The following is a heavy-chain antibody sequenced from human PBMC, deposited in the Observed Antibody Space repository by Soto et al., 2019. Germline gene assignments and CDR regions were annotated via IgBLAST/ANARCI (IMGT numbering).Heavy chain of an antibody. J-gene: IGHJ4*02. Sequence: PSETLSLTCTVSNGSIRAYYWNWIQQPAGKGLEWIGRIYSTGTTYFNPSLKSRVTMSVDTSTNQFSLRLTSVTAADTAMYYCARSSPRGEQLFFDFWGQGAQVTVS. D-gene: IGHD1-26*01. V-gene: IGHV4-4*07. CDR2: IYSTGTT. CDR3: ARSSPRGEQLFFDF. CDR1: NGSIRAYY.